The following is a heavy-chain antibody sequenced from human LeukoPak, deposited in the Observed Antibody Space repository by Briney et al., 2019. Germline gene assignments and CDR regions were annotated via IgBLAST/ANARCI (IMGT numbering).Heavy chain of an antibody. D-gene: IGHD6-19*01. CDR3: AKGLGSGWYY. V-gene: IGHV3-9*01. Sequence: PGRSLRLSCAASGFTFDDYAMHWVRQAPGKGLEWVSGISWNSGSIGYADSVKGRFTISRDNAKNSLYLQMNSLRAEDTALYYCAKGLGSGWYYWGQGTLVTVSS. J-gene: IGHJ4*02. CDR1: GFTFDDYA. CDR2: ISWNSGSI.